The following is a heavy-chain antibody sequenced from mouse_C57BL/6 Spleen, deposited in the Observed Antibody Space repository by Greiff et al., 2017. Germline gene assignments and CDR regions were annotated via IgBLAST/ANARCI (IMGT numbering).Heavy chain of an antibody. Sequence: DVMLVESEGGLVQPGSSMKLSCTASGFTFSDYYMAWVRQVPEKGLEWVANINYDGSSTYYLDSLKSRFIISRDNAKNILYLQMSSLKSEDTATYYCARFYYDYDGYYAMDYWGQGTSVTVSS. CDR2: INYDGSST. D-gene: IGHD2-4*01. CDR1: GFTFSDYY. CDR3: ARFYYDYDGYYAMDY. J-gene: IGHJ4*01. V-gene: IGHV5-16*01.